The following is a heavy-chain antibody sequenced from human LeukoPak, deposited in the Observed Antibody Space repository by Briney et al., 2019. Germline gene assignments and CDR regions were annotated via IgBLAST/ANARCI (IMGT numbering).Heavy chain of an antibody. J-gene: IGHJ4*02. CDR2: INHSGST. D-gene: IGHD3-22*01. Sequence: ASKTLSLTCAVYGGSFSGYYWSWIRQPPGKGLEWIGEINHSGSTNYNPSLKSRVTISVDTSKNQFSLKLSSVTAADTAVYYCARVRSVDGRLYYYDSSGYHRFRDRYYFDYWGQGTLVTVSS. CDR1: GGSFSGYY. CDR3: ARVRSVDGRLYYYDSSGYHRFRDRYYFDY. V-gene: IGHV4-34*01.